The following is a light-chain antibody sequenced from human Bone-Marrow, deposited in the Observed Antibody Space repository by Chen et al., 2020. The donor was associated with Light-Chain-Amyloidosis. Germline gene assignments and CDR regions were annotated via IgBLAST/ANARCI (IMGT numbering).Light chain of an antibody. J-gene: IGLJ2*01. CDR3: QSYDTRLSVV. CDR1: TSNIGAGYD. CDR2: AND. V-gene: IGLV1-40*01. Sequence: QSVLTQPPSVSGAPGQRVTISCTGSTSNIGAGYDVHWYQQLPGTAPKLLIYANDNRPSGVPDRFSGSKSGTSASLAITGLQAEDEADYYCQSYDTRLSVVFGGGTKLTVL.